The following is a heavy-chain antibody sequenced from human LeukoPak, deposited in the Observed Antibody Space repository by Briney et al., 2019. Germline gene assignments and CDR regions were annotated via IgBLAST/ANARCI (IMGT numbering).Heavy chain of an antibody. Sequence: MPSETLSLTCAVSGGSFSGFYWSWIRQSPGKGLEWIGEYNHFGSTNYNPSLNNRVTISVDKSKNQFSLKLSSVTAADTAVYYCARGGSNWYDPWGQGTLVTVSS. CDR1: GGSFSGFY. J-gene: IGHJ5*02. V-gene: IGHV4-34*01. CDR2: YNHFGST. CDR3: ARGGSNWYDP.